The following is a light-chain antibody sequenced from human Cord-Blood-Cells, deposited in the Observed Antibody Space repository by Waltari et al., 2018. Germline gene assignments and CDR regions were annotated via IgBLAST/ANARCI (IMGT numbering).Light chain of an antibody. J-gene: IGLJ2*01. Sequence: SSELTQDPAVSVALGQSVRITCQAVSLNRYHCGRYQQKPGQAPVLVIYGKNNRPSGIPDRFSGSSSGNTASLTITGAQAEDEADYYCNSRDSSGNHVVFGGGTKLTVL. CDR1: SLNRYH. CDR2: GKN. V-gene: IGLV3-19*01. CDR3: NSRDSSGNHVV.